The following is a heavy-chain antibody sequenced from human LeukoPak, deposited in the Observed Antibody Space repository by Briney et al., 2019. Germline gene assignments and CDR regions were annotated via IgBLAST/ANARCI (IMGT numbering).Heavy chain of an antibody. J-gene: IGHJ5*01. CDR3: VTDVLLCGGNICNFFDP. V-gene: IGHV4-38-2*02. Sequence: PSETLSLTCSVSGHSITTGYFQAWIRQSPGKGLEWIASVSHSGTTYYNPPLKSRVTISLDTSRNQLSLKLSSVTAADTAVYYCVTDVLLCGGNICNFFDPWGQGTLVTVSS. CDR2: VSHSGTT. D-gene: IGHD2-15*01. CDR1: GHSITTGYF.